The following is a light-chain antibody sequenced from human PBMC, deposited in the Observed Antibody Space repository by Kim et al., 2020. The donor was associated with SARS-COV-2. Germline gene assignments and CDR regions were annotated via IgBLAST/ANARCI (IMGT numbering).Light chain of an antibody. CDR2: AAS. V-gene: IGKV1-9*01. Sequence: DIQLTQSPSFLSASVGDRVTITCRASQGISSYLAWYQQKPGKAPKLLIYAASTLQSGVPSRFSGSGSGTEFTLTISSLQPEDCATYCCQQLNSYPRLTFGGGTKVDIK. CDR3: QQLNSYPRLT. CDR1: QGISSY. J-gene: IGKJ4*01.